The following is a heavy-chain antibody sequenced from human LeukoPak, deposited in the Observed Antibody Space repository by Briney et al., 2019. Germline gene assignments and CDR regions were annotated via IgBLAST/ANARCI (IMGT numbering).Heavy chain of an antibody. CDR2: MNPDSGTT. CDR3: ARGTSRNYGDLDC. J-gene: IGHJ4*02. D-gene: IGHD3-10*01. Sequence: ASVKVSCKASGYTFSNYDINWVRQATGQGLEWVGWMNPDSGTTGYAQRFQGRVTFTRNPSSSTAYMEVSSLRSEDTAVYFCARGTSRNYGDLDCWGQGTLVTVCS. V-gene: IGHV1-8*01. CDR1: GYTFSNYD.